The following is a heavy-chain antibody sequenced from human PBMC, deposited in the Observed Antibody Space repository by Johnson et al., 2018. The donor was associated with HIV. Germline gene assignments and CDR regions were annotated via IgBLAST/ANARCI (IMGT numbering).Heavy chain of an antibody. Sequence: MQLVESGGKLIQPGGSLRLSCAASEFTVSSNYMSWVRQAPGKGLEWVSIIYDGDATYYADSVKGRFTISRDNAKNTLFLQMNSLRAEDTAVYYCARASDSYCSADCYGDGFQISDQGTMVTVSS. CDR2: IYDGDAT. J-gene: IGHJ3*02. V-gene: IGHV3-53*01. D-gene: IGHD2-21*02. CDR3: ARASDSYCSADCYGDGFQI. CDR1: EFTVSSNY.